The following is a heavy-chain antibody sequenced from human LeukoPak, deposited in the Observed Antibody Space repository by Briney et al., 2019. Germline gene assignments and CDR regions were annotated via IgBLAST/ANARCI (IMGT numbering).Heavy chain of an antibody. CDR3: IRDNFGGSFDS. J-gene: IGHJ4*02. V-gene: IGHV3-49*04. CDR1: GFTFSNAW. D-gene: IGHD4-23*01. Sequence: GGSLRLSCAASGFTFSNAWMSWVRQAPEKGLEWVGFIRSKAYGGTTEYAASVKGRFTISRDDSKSIAYLQMNSLKTEDTAVYFCIRDNFGGSFDSWGQGTLVTVSS. CDR2: IRSKAYGGTT.